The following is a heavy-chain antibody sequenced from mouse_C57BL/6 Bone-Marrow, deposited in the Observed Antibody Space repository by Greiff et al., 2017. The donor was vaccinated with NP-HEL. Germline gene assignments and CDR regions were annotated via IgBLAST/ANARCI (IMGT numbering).Heavy chain of an antibody. Sequence: QVQLKHPGAELVKPGASVKLSCKASGYTFTSYWMHWVKQRPGQGLEWIGMIHPNSGSTNYNEKFKSKATLTVDKSSSTAYMQLSSLTSEDSAVYYCARRGLLPPYWYFDVWGTGTTVTVSS. D-gene: IGHD2-3*01. J-gene: IGHJ1*03. CDR1: GYTFTSYW. V-gene: IGHV1-64*01. CDR3: ARRGLLPPYWYFDV. CDR2: IHPNSGST.